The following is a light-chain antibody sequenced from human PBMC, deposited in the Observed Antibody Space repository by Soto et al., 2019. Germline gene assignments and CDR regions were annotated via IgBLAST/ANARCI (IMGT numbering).Light chain of an antibody. CDR1: SSDVGSYNL. CDR2: EGS. J-gene: IGLJ2*01. CDR3: CSYAGSSTVV. V-gene: IGLV2-23*01. Sequence: QSVLTQPASVSGSPGQSITISCTGTSSDVGSYNLVSWYQQHPGKAPKLMIYEGSKWPSGVSNRFSGSKSGNTASLTISGLQAEDEADYYCCSYAGSSTVVFGGGTQLTVL.